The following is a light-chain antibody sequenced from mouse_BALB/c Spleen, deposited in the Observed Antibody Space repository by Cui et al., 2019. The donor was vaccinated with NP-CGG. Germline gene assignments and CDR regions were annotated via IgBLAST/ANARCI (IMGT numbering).Light chain of an antibody. CDR2: GTN. J-gene: IGLJ1*01. V-gene: IGLV1*01. Sequence: AVLTRESALTTSPGETVTLTCRSSTGAVTTSNYANWVQEKPDHLFTGLIGGTNNRAPGVPARFSGSLIGDKAALTITGAQTEDEAIYFCALWYSTHWVFGGGTKLTVL. CDR3: ALWYSTHWV. CDR1: TGAVTTSNY.